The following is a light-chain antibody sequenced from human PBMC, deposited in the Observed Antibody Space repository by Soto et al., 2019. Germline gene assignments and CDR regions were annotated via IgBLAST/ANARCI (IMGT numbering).Light chain of an antibody. CDR1: QSIASF. J-gene: IGKJ4*01. CDR2: DTS. V-gene: IGKV1-39*01. CDR3: LQDYSPLLA. Sequence: DIQMTQSPSSLSASIGDTVTITCRASQSIASFLNWLQLKPGKAPKLLISDTSTLQSGVPSRFSGGGSGTEFTLTIRSLQSEYSALYFCLQDYSPLLAFGAGTRVEIK.